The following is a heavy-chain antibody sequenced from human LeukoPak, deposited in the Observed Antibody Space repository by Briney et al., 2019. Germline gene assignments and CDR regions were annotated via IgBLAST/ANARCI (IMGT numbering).Heavy chain of an antibody. D-gene: IGHD6-19*01. V-gene: IGHV3-23*01. CDR1: GFMFSSYA. J-gene: IGHJ3*01. CDR2: ISGNGVSS. Sequence: GGSLRLSCAASGFMFSSYAMSWVRQAPGKGLEWVSAISGNGVSSYHADSVKGRFTISRGNSKNTLYLQMNSLRAEDTAVYYCAKVDSSGWYGAFDVWGQGTMVTVSS. CDR3: AKVDSSGWYGAFDV.